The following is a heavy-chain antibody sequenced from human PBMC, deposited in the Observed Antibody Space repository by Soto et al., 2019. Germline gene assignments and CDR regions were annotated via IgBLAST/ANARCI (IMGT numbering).Heavy chain of an antibody. CDR2: ISFDGSNK. V-gene: IGHV3-30*18. Sequence: QVQLVESGGGVVQPGGSLRLSCAASGFTFSSYGMHGVRQAPGKGLGGVAVISFDGSNKNYADSVKGRFTISRDNSKNTLYLQMNSLRAEDTAVYYCAKDLYDYGATMGGMDVWGQGTTVTVSS. CDR1: GFTFSSYG. J-gene: IGHJ6*02. CDR3: AKDLYDYGATMGGMDV. D-gene: IGHD4-17*01.